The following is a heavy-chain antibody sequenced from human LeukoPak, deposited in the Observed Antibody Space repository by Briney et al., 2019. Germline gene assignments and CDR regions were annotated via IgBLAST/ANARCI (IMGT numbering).Heavy chain of an antibody. D-gene: IGHD6-19*01. Sequence: GGSLRLSCAASGFTFSSYSVNWVRQAPGKGPVWLARINSDGYSISYADSVKGRFTISRDNAKKTLYLQMNTLRAEDTAMYYCARAIAEAGTDSWGQGTLVTVSS. CDR3: ARAIAEAGTDS. J-gene: IGHJ4*02. V-gene: IGHV3-74*01. CDR2: INSDGYSI. CDR1: GFTFSSYS.